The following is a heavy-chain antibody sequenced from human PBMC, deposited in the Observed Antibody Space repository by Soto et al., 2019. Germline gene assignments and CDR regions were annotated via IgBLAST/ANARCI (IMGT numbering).Heavy chain of an antibody. Sequence: QVQLVESGGGVVQPGRSLRLSCAASGFTFSSYAMHWVRQAPGKGLEWVAVISYDGSNKYYADSVKGRFTISRDNSKNTLYLQMNSLRAEDTAVYYCARYGAAAVNLPAEYFQHWGQGTLVTVSS. CDR1: GFTFSSYA. J-gene: IGHJ1*01. CDR2: ISYDGSNK. D-gene: IGHD6-13*01. V-gene: IGHV3-30-3*01. CDR3: ARYGAAAVNLPAEYFQH.